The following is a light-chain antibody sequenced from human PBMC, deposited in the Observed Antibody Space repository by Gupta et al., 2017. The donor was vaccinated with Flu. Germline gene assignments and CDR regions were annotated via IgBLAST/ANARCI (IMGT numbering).Light chain of an antibody. V-gene: IGKV1D-16*01. J-gene: IGKJ5*01. Sequence: DLKLTQFLPPLSASVGDRVIITCRASQTISNALGWYQQKPGKAPKSLIYSASSLQNGVPSRFSGSGSGTDFTLTISSLQPEDIGTYYCRQYKSYPITFGQGTRLEI. CDR1: QTISNA. CDR2: SAS. CDR3: RQYKSYPIT.